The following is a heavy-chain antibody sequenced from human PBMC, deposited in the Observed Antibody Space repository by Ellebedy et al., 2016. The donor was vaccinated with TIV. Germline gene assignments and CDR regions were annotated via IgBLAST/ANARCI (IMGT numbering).Heavy chain of an antibody. CDR2: IYSGGST. J-gene: IGHJ6*03. CDR1: GFTFSSYW. D-gene: IGHD1-7*01. CDR3: ARGGITGTTWRVYYYYYYMDV. Sequence: GGSLRLXCAASGFTFSSYWMSWVRQAPGKGLEWVSVIYSGGSTYYADSVKGRFTISRDNSKNTLYLQMNSLRAEDTAVYYCARGGITGTTWRVYYYYYYMDVWGKGTTVTVSS. V-gene: IGHV3-53*01.